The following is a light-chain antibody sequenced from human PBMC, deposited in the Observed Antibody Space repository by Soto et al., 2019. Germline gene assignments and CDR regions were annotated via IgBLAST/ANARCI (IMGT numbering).Light chain of an antibody. Sequence: ESVLIESPATLSFYRGRTSTLACVASQSISSNSLAWYQQKPGQAPRLFIYGASSRATGIPDRFSGSGSGTHFTLTISRLEPGDFAVYQCQHFGGTTFTFGQGTRLEIK. J-gene: IGKJ5*01. CDR3: QHFGGTTFT. CDR1: QSISSNS. V-gene: IGKV3-20*01. CDR2: GAS.